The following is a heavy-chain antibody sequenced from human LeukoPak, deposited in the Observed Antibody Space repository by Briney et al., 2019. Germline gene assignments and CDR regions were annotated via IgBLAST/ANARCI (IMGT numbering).Heavy chain of an antibody. Sequence: GGSLRLSCAASGFTFSDHYMDWVRQAPGKGLEWVGRISNKATGYTTEYAASVKGRFTISRDDSENSLYLQMNSPKTDDTAVYYCGRAFHGGTYYDDYWGQGTLVTVSS. CDR3: GRAFHGGTYYDDY. CDR2: ISNKATGYTT. D-gene: IGHD2/OR15-2a*01. V-gene: IGHV3-72*01. CDR1: GFTFSDHY. J-gene: IGHJ4*02.